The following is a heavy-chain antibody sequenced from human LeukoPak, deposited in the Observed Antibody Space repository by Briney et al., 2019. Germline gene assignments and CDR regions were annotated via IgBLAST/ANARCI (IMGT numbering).Heavy chain of an antibody. Sequence: GGSLRLACAASGFTFSSYSMNWVRQAPGKGLEWVSSISSTSSYIYYADSVKGRFTISRDNAKNSLYLQMNSLRAEDTAVNYCARAPSERTKYMDVWGKGTTVTVSS. V-gene: IGHV3-21*01. CDR2: ISSTSSYI. J-gene: IGHJ6*03. CDR1: GFTFSSYS. CDR3: ARAPSERTKYMDV.